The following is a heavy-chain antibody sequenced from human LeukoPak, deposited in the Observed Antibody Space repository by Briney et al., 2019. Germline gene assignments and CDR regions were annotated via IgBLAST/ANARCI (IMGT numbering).Heavy chain of an antibody. CDR3: ATGDGYYDSSGYYYTFDY. CDR1: GYTLTELS. Sequence: GASVNVSCKVSGYTLTELSMHWVRQAPGKGLEWMGGFDPEDGETIYAQKFQGRVTMTEDTSTDTAYMELSSLRSEDTAVYYCATGDGYYDSSGYYYTFDYWGQGTLVTVSS. CDR2: FDPEDGET. V-gene: IGHV1-24*01. J-gene: IGHJ4*02. D-gene: IGHD3-22*01.